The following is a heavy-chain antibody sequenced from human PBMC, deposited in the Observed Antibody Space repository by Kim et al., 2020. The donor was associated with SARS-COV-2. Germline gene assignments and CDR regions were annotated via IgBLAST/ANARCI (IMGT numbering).Heavy chain of an antibody. CDR2: IWYDGSNK. V-gene: IGHV3-33*06. Sequence: GGSLRLSCAASGFTFSSYGMHWVRQAPGKGLEWVAVIWYDGSNKYYADSVKGRSTISRDNSKNTLYLQMNSLRVEDTAVYYCVKGRDYYGMDGWGQGMTVTVSS. CDR3: VKGRDYYGMDG. J-gene: IGHJ6*02. D-gene: IGHD3-10*01. CDR1: GFTFSSYG.